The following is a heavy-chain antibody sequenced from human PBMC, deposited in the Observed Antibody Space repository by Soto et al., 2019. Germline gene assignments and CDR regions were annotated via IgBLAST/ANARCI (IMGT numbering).Heavy chain of an antibody. CDR2: ISSNGGST. CDR1: GFTFSSYA. CDR3: ARGHDAFDI. J-gene: IGHJ3*02. Sequence: PGGSLRLSCAASGFTFSSYAMHWVRQAPGKGLEYVSAISSNGGSTYYANSVKGRFTISRDNSKNTLYLQMGSLRAKDMAVYYCARGHDAFDIWGQGTMVTVSS. D-gene: IGHD5-12*01. V-gene: IGHV3-64*01.